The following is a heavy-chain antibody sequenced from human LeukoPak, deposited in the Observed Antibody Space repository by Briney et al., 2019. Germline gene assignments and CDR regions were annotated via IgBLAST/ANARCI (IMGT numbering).Heavy chain of an antibody. V-gene: IGHV5-51*01. Sequence: GESLKISCKGSGYSFTSYWIGWVRQMPGKGLEWMGIIYPGDSATRYSPSFQGQVTISADKSISTAYLQWSSLKASDTAMYYCARQLHYYDSSGYYYPLGYWGQGTLVTVSS. CDR3: ARQLHYYDSSGYYYPLGY. J-gene: IGHJ4*02. CDR2: IYPGDSAT. D-gene: IGHD3-22*01. CDR1: GYSFTSYW.